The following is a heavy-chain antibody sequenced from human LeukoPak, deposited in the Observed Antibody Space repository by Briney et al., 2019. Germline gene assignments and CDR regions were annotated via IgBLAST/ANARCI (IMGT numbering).Heavy chain of an antibody. V-gene: IGHV4-59*01. J-gene: IGHJ4*02. Sequence: PSETLSLTCTVSGGSISSYYWSWIRQPPRKGLEWIGYIYYSGSTNYNPSLKSRVTISVDTSKNQFSLKLSSVTAADTAVYYCARDQPYDYVWGSYRATWYYFDYWGQGTLVTVSS. CDR2: IYYSGST. CDR1: GGSISSYY. D-gene: IGHD3-16*02. CDR3: ARDQPYDYVWGSYRATWYYFDY.